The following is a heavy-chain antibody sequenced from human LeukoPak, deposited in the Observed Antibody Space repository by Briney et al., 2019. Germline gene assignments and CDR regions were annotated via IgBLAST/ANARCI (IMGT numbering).Heavy chain of an antibody. J-gene: IGHJ4*02. D-gene: IGHD4-17*01. V-gene: IGHV4-59*11. CDR3: TREVSTVTFDY. CDR2: VYYNGLT. Sequence: SETLSLTCTVSGGSISPHYWTWIRQTPGKGLEWIGYVYYNGLTSYNASLRRRLILSVDTARNQVSRKLTSVTAADTAGYYCTREVSTVTFDYWGQGTLVTVSS. CDR1: GGSISPHY.